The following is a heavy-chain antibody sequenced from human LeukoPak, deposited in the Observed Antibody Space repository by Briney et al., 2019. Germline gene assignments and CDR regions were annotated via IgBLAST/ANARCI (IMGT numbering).Heavy chain of an antibody. V-gene: IGHV3-66*01. CDR1: GFNISSNF. D-gene: IGHD5/OR15-5a*01. CDR2: LYTSGIT. CDR3: ARGVPPDY. J-gene: IGHJ4*02. Sequence: GGSLRLSCAVSGFNISSNFMSWVRQAPGKGPEWAAVLYTSGITYYADSVRGRFTISRDNSKNILFLQMNSLRAEDTAVYYCARGVPPDYWGQGTLVTVSS.